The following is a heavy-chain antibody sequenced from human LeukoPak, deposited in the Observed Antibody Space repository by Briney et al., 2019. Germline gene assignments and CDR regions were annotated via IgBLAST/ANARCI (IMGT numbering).Heavy chain of an antibody. Sequence: GGSLRLSCAASGFTFSSYAMHWVRQAPGKGLEWVAVISYDGSNKYYADSVKGRFTISRDNSKNTLYLQMNSLRAEDTAVYYCARDMHYYDSSGYLDVWGQGTTVTVSS. CDR1: GFTFSSYA. CDR2: ISYDGSNK. D-gene: IGHD3-22*01. V-gene: IGHV3-30-3*01. J-gene: IGHJ6*02. CDR3: ARDMHYYDSSGYLDV.